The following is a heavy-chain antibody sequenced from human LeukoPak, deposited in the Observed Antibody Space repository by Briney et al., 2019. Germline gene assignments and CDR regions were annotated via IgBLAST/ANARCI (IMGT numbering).Heavy chain of an antibody. CDR2: IRYDGSNK. Sequence: PGGSLRLSCAASGFTFSSYGMHWVRQAPGKGLEWVAFIRYDGSNKYYADSVKGRFTISRDNSKNTLYLQMNSLRAEDTAVYYCARDFRAKSGSGSYGWFDPWGQGTLVTVSS. J-gene: IGHJ5*02. CDR3: ARDFRAKSGSGSYGWFDP. D-gene: IGHD3-10*01. V-gene: IGHV3-30*02. CDR1: GFTFSSYG.